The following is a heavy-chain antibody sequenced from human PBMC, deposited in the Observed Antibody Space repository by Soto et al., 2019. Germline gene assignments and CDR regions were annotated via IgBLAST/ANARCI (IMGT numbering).Heavy chain of an antibody. J-gene: IGHJ6*03. Sequence: SETLSLTCTVSGGSINNYYWSWIRQPPGKGLEWIGYIYYSGSTNYNPSLKSRPTMSVDKSKNQFSLKLTSVTAADTAIYYCARQAIRGHYYYMDVWGTGTTVTVSS. CDR3: ARQAIRGHYYYMDV. CDR2: IYYSGST. D-gene: IGHD3-10*01. V-gene: IGHV4-59*08. CDR1: GGSINNYY.